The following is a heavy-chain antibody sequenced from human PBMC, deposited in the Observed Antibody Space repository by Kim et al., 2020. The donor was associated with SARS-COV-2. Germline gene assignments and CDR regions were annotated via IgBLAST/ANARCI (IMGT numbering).Heavy chain of an antibody. V-gene: IGHV3-48*04. D-gene: IGHD3-10*01. CDR3: ARRYTIYYVSGSYSYHDAFDI. J-gene: IGHJ3*02. CDR2: ISDSSGTL. CDR1: GFAFSSYS. Sequence: GGSLRLSCAASGFAFSSYSMNWVRQPPGKGLEWISYISDSSGTLYYADSVKGRFFISRDNAKNSVFLQMNSLRAEDTAIYYCARRYTIYYVSGSYSYHDAFDIWGQGTMVTVSS.